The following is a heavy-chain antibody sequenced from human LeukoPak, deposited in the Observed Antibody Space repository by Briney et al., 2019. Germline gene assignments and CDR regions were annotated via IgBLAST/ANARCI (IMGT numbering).Heavy chain of an antibody. CDR2: INRDGSTT. CDR1: GFTFSNYW. J-gene: IGHJ4*02. D-gene: IGHD3-10*01. CDR3: ARDKKSGESSEIDY. Sequence: TGGSLRLSCAASGFTFSNYWVHWVRQAPGKGLVWVSRINRDGSTTKYADSVKGRFTVSRDNAKNTLNLQMNSLRAEDTVVYYCARDKKSGESSEIDYWGQGTLVTVSS. V-gene: IGHV3-74*03.